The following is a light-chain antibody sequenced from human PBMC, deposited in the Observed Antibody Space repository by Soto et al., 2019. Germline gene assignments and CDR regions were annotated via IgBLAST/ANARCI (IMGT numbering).Light chain of an antibody. CDR2: DAS. Sequence: DIQMTQSPSTLSASVGDRVTITCRSSQSISFWLAWYQQKPGKAPKLLIYDASTLQSGVPSRFSGNGYGAEFTLTISSLRPEDFATYHCLQLDSYPYTFGQGTKLEIK. V-gene: IGKV1-5*01. J-gene: IGKJ2*01. CDR1: QSISFW. CDR3: LQLDSYPYT.